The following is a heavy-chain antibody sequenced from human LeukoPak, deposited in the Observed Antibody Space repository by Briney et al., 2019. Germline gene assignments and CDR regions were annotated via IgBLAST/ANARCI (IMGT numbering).Heavy chain of an antibody. CDR2: IHYSGST. Sequence: PSETLSLTCTVSGGSISSYYWSWIRQPPGKGLEWIGSIHYSGSTYYNPSLKSRVTISVDTSKNQFSLKLSSVTAADTAVYYCARANDGSGSPSYYFYYMDVWGKGTTVTISS. CDR3: ARANDGSGSPSYYFYYMDV. D-gene: IGHD3-10*01. J-gene: IGHJ6*03. V-gene: IGHV4-59*12. CDR1: GGSISSYY.